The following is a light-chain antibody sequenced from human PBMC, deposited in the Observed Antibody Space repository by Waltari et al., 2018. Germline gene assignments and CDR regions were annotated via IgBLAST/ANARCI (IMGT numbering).Light chain of an antibody. J-gene: IGLJ1*01. CDR2: SNN. CDR3: AAWDDSLNGYV. CDR1: SSNIGSNT. V-gene: IGLV1-44*01. Sequence: QSVLTQPPSASGTPGQRGTIACSGSSSNIGSNTVNCYQQLPGTAPQLLIYSNNQRPSGVPARFSGSKSGTSASLAISGLQSEDEADYYCAAWDDSLNGYVFGTGTKVTVL.